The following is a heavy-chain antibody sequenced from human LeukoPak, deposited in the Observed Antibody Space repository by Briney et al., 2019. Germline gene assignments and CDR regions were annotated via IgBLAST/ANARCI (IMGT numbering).Heavy chain of an antibody. V-gene: IGHV3-21*01. CDR1: GFTFSNYE. D-gene: IGHD3-10*01. CDR3: ARVAWFGELTTPLYYFDY. Sequence: GGSLRLSCAASGFTFSNYEMNWVRQAPGKGLEWVSSISSSSSYIYYADSVKGRFTISRDNAKNSLYLQMNSLRAEDTAVYYCARVAWFGELTTPLYYFDYWGQGTLVTVSS. J-gene: IGHJ4*02. CDR2: ISSSSSYI.